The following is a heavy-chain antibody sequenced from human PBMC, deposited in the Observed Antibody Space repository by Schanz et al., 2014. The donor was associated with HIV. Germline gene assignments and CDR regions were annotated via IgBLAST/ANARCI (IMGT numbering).Heavy chain of an antibody. CDR2: ISGKNGET. Sequence: QVQLVQSGAEVKKPGASVKVSCKASGYTFTDNYMHWVRQAPGQGLEWMGWISGKNGETNYAQNFQGRVTMTTDTSASTTYMELRSLRSDDTAVYYCARTDYDILTGYSLGYYGMDVWGQGTTVTVSS. CDR1: GYTFTDNY. J-gene: IGHJ6*02. D-gene: IGHD3-9*01. V-gene: IGHV1-18*04. CDR3: ARTDYDILTGYSLGYYGMDV.